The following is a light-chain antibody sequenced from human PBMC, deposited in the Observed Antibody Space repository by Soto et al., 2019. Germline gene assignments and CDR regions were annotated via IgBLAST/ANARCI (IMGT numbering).Light chain of an antibody. CDR3: QQYNNWPWT. Sequence: DIQMTQSPSTLSASVGDRVTITCRASQSISSWLAWYQQKPGKAPKLLIYDASSLESGVPSRFSGSGSGTEFSLTISSLQPDDFATYYCQQYNNWPWTFGQGTKV. V-gene: IGKV1-5*01. CDR1: QSISSW. J-gene: IGKJ1*01. CDR2: DAS.